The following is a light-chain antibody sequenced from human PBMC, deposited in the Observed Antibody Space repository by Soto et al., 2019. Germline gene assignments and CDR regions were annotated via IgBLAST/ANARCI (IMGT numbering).Light chain of an antibody. V-gene: IGLV1-44*01. J-gene: IGLJ1*01. CDR1: SSNIGGNT. CDR2: SNY. Sequence: QSVLAQPPSASGTPGQRVTISCSGSSSNIGGNTVNWYQQLPGTAPKLLIYSNYQRPSGVPDRFSGSKSGTSASLAISGLQSEDEADYYCAAWEYNLNGPCYVIGTGTKVTV. CDR3: AAWEYNLNGPCYV.